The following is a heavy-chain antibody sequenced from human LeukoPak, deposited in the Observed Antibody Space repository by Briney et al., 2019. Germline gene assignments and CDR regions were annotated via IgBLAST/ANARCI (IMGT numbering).Heavy chain of an antibody. V-gene: IGHV5-51*01. CDR2: IYPGDSDT. Sequence: GESLKISFKGSGYRFTSYWIGRVRQMAGKGLEWMAIIYPGDSDTRYIPSFQAQVTISADKSIDTAYLHWGSLKASDTAMYYCAIAGDSSTSCYRCFGYWGQRTLVSVSS. J-gene: IGHJ4*02. CDR1: GYRFTSYW. CDR3: AIAGDSSTSCYRCFGY. D-gene: IGHD2-2*02.